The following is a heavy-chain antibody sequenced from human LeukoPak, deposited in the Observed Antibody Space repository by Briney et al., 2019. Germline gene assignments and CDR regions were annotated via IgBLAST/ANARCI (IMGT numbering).Heavy chain of an antibody. J-gene: IGHJ4*02. CDR2: ISSSSSYI. V-gene: IGHV3-21*01. CDR1: GFTFGSYS. CDR3: ARDKVAAAGGPEFDY. D-gene: IGHD6-13*01. Sequence: PGGSPRLSCAASGFTFGSYSMNWVRQAPGKGLEWVSSISSSSSYIYYADSVKGRFTISRDNAKNSLYLQMNSLRAEDTAVYYCARDKVAAAGGPEFDYWGQGTLVTVSS.